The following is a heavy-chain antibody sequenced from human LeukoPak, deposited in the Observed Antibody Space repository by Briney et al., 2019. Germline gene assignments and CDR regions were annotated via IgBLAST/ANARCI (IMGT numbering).Heavy chain of an antibody. V-gene: IGHV3-48*04. CDR3: ARSHGQNYCSSTSCYRPKYYYMDV. J-gene: IGHJ6*03. Sequence: AGGSLRLSCAASGFTFSSYSMNWVRQAPGKGLEWVSYISSSGSTIYYADSVKGRFTISRDNAKNSLYLQMNSLRAEDTAVYYCARSHGQNYCSSTSCYRPKYYYMDVWGKGTTVTVSS. CDR2: ISSSGSTI. CDR1: GFTFSSYS. D-gene: IGHD2-2*02.